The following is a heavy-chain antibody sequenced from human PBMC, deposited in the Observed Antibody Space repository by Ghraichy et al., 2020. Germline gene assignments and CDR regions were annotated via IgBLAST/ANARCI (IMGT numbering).Heavy chain of an antibody. J-gene: IGHJ4*02. Sequence: SETLSLTCSVSDYSISNGYFWGCMRQPPGKGLEWSGSIFHSGRTYYNPSLKSRVNMSVDPSKNQFSLKVRSVTAADTAVYYCARVKGSGYCSGGSCNQHVDYWGQGILVSVSS. CDR1: DYSISNGYF. CDR2: IFHSGRT. D-gene: IGHD2-15*01. V-gene: IGHV4-38-2*02. CDR3: ARVKGSGYCSGGSCNQHVDY.